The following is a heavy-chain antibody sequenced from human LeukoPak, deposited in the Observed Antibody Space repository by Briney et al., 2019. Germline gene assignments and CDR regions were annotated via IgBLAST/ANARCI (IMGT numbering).Heavy chain of an antibody. CDR3: AKDFTMVRGVIDY. CDR1: GFTFSSYE. J-gene: IGHJ4*02. CDR2: ISSSGSTI. V-gene: IGHV3-48*03. D-gene: IGHD3-10*01. Sequence: GGSLRLSCAASGFTFSSYEMNWVRQAPGKGLEWVSYISSSGSTIYYADSVKGRFTISRDNSKNTLYLQMNSLRAEDTAVYYCAKDFTMVRGVIDYWGQGTLVTVSS.